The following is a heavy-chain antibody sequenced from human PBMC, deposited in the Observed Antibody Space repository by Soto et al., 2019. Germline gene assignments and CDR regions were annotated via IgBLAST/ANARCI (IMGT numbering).Heavy chain of an antibody. V-gene: IGHV3-23*01. D-gene: IGHD3-22*01. J-gene: IGHJ4*02. CDR3: AKGHYYDSSGYYPFDY. CDR1: GFTFSSYA. Sequence: EVQLLDSGGGSVQTGGSLRLSCEASGFTFSSYALTWVRQAPGKGLEWVSVISGSGVNTYYADSVKGRFTISRDNSKNTVCLQMNSRRAEDTAVYYCAKGHYYDSSGYYPFDYWGQGTLVTVSS. CDR2: ISGSGVNT.